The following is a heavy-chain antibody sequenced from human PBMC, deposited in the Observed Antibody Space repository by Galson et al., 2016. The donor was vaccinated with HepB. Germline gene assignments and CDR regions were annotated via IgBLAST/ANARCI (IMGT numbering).Heavy chain of an antibody. CDR1: GYRFPTYG. CDR3: ARDVQFRLDY. CDR2: ISANSGNT. Sequence: SVKVSCKVSGYRFPTYGISWVRQAPGQGLEWLGWISANSGNTYYAQKFQDRVTMTRDTSASTVYMDPRNLRSDDTAVYYCARDVQFRLDYGGQGTLVTVSS. D-gene: IGHD5-24*01. V-gene: IGHV1-18*04. J-gene: IGHJ4*02.